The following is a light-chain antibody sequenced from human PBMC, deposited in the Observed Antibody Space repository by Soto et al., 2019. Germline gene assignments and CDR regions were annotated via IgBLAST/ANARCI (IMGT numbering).Light chain of an antibody. CDR2: GAS. CDR3: QQYGISPMYT. V-gene: IGKV3-20*01. J-gene: IGKJ2*01. Sequence: EIVLTQSPGTLSLSPGERATLSSRASQSVSSSYLAWYQQKPGQAPRLLIYGASCRATGIPDRFSGSGSGTDFDLTISRLEPEDFAVYYCQQYGISPMYTFGQGTNLDIK. CDR1: QSVSSSY.